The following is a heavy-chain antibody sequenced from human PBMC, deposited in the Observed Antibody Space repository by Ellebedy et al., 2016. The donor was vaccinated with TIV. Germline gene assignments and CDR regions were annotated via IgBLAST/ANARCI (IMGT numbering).Heavy chain of an antibody. CDR1: GGSITGSNW. CDR3: ARVGYSYGYAWFDS. CDR2: IYHSGKA. V-gene: IGHV4/OR15-8*02. D-gene: IGHD5-18*01. Sequence: SETLSLTXAVAGGSITGSNWRSWVRQPPGKGLEWLGEIYHSGKANYNPSLKSRVTISIDKSKNQFSLRLTSVTAADTAVYYCARVGYSYGYAWFDSWGQGTRVTVSS. J-gene: IGHJ5*01.